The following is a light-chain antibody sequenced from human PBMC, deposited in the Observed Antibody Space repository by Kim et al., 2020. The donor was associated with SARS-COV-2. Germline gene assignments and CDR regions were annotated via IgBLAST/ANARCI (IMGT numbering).Light chain of an antibody. CDR3: QAWDSSNWV. Sequence: SSELTQAPSVSVSPGQTASITCSGDKLGDKYACWYQQKPGQSPVLVIYQDSKRPSGIPERFSGSNSGNTATLTISGTQAMDEADYYCQAWDSSNWVFGGGTKLTVL. J-gene: IGLJ3*02. CDR1: KLGDKY. V-gene: IGLV3-1*01. CDR2: QDS.